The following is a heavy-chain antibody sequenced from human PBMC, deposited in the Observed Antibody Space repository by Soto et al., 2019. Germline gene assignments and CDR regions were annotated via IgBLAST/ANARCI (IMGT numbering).Heavy chain of an antibody. CDR2: IYHSGST. D-gene: IGHD2-15*01. J-gene: IGHJ3*02. V-gene: IGHV4-4*02. Sequence: QVQLQESGPELVKPSGTLSLTCAVSSGSISSSNWWSWVRQPPGKGLEWIGEIYHSGSTNYNPSLKSRVTISVDKSRNQCSLKLCSVAAADTAVYYCASQFEGVVVAATRAFDIWGQGTMVTVSS. CDR1: SGSISSSNW. CDR3: ASQFEGVVVAATRAFDI.